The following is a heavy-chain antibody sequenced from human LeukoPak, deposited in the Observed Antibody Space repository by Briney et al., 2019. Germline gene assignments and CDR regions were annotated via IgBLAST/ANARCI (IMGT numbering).Heavy chain of an antibody. J-gene: IGHJ3*02. CDR2: IGITSEYI. V-gene: IGHV3-23*01. D-gene: IGHD4-17*01. Sequence: TGGSLRLSCAASGFTITAYAMSWVRQSPGKGLEWVSGIGITSEYIHYADSVKGRFTISRDNSKNTVYLVMSSLRAEDAAVYYCAKDPTGDSVGAFDTWGQGQWSSSLQ. CDR3: AKDPTGDSVGAFDT. CDR1: GFTITAYA.